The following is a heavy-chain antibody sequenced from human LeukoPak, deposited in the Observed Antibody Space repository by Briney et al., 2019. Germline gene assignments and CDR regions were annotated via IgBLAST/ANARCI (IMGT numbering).Heavy chain of an antibody. D-gene: IGHD5-24*01. V-gene: IGHV4-59*01. CDR3: ARAHRRMATMSPFDY. Sequence: SETLSLTCTVSGGSISSYYWSWIRQPPGKGLEWIGYIYYSESTNYNPSLKSRVTISVDTSKNQFSLKLSSVTAADTAVYYCARAHRRMATMSPFDYWGQGTLVTVSS. CDR2: IYYSEST. CDR1: GGSISSYY. J-gene: IGHJ4*02.